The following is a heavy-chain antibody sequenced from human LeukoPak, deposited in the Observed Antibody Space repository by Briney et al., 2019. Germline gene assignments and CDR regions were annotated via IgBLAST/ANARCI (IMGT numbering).Heavy chain of an antibody. J-gene: IGHJ4*02. D-gene: IGHD3-22*01. CDR1: GFTFSGYS. Sequence: GGSLRLSCAASGFTFSGYSMNWVRQAPGKGLEWVSSITGSGSYKYYADSLRGRFTISRDNAKNSLYLQMNSPRAEDTAVYYCARVETPDSSGTTPGDYWGQGILVTVSS. CDR2: ITGSGSYK. V-gene: IGHV3-21*01. CDR3: ARVETPDSSGTTPGDY.